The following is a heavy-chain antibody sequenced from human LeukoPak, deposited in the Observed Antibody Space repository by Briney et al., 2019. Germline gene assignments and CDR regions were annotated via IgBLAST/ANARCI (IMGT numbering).Heavy chain of an antibody. V-gene: IGHV4-61*08. CDR1: GSSFSDGDY. Sequence: PSETLSLTCAVLGSSFSDGDYWGWIRQPPGKGLEWIGYIYYSGSTNYNPSLKSRVTISVDTSKNQFSLKLSSVTAADTAVYYCARAYSDSSYYYYYYMDVWGKGTTVTVSS. CDR2: IYYSGST. CDR3: ARAYSDSSYYYYYYMDV. D-gene: IGHD3-22*01. J-gene: IGHJ6*03.